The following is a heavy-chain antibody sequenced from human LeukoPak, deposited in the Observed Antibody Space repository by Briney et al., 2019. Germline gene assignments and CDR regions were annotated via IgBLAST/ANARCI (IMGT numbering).Heavy chain of an antibody. CDR2: IKKDGSEK. CDR3: ARWGFGELSGFDY. V-gene: IGHV3-7*01. CDR1: GFTFSSYW. J-gene: IGHJ4*02. Sequence: PGGSLRLSCAASGFTFSSYWMSWVRQAPGKGVEWVANIKKDGSEKYYVDSVKGRFTISRDNAKNSLYLQMNSLRAEDTAVYYCARWGFGELSGFDYWGQGTLVTVSS. D-gene: IGHD3-10*01.